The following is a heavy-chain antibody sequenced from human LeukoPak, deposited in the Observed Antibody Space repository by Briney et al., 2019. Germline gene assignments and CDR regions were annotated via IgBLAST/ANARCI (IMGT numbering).Heavy chain of an antibody. CDR1: GYTFTGYY. CDR3: ARNPGQWLVSGRWFDP. J-gene: IGHJ5*02. D-gene: IGHD6-19*01. CDR2: ISAYNGNT. V-gene: IGHV1-18*04. Sequence: GASVKVSCKASGYTFTGYYMHWVRQAPGQGLEWMGWISAYNGNTNYAQKLQGRVTMTTDTSTSTAYMELRSLRSDDTAVYYCARNPGQWLVSGRWFDPWGQGTLVTVSS.